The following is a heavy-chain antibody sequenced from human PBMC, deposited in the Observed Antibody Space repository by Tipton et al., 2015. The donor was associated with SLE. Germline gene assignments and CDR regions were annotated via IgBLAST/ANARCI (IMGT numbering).Heavy chain of an antibody. V-gene: IGHV3-23*01. CDR2: ISGSGSTT. CDR1: GFSFSGYA. D-gene: IGHD1-26*01. J-gene: IGHJ4*02. Sequence: SLRLSCVASGFSFSGYAMSWVRQIPGKGLEWVSTISGSGSTTDYADSVKGRFTISRDISTNTLYLQMNSLRVEDTALYYCARTGSGSYSDCWGQGTLVTVSS. CDR3: ARTGSGSYSDC.